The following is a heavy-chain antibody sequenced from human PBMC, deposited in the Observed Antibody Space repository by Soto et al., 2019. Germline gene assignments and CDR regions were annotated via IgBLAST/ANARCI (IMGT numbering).Heavy chain of an antibody. CDR3: ARDYEVNWHTPHY. D-gene: IGHD4-17*01. J-gene: IGHJ4*02. CDR2: INHIGRT. Sequence: SETLSLTCAVNGGSFSGYYWSWIRQSPGKGLEWIGEINHIGRTNFNPSLKSRVTMSGDTSKNQFSLKLSSVTAADTAVYYCARDYEVNWHTPHYWGQGTLVTVSS. V-gene: IGHV4-34*01. CDR1: GGSFSGYY.